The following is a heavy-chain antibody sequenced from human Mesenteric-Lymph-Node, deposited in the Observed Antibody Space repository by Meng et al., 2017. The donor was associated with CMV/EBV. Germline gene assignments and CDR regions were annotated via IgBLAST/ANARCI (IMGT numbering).Heavy chain of an antibody. CDR3: ARALTGYYYYGMDV. V-gene: IGHV3-53*01. CDR2: IYTGGTT. Sequence: GGSLRLSCAASGFTVNSNYMSWVRQAAGKGLEWVSVIYTGGTTYYADSVKGRFTISRDNSKNTLYLQMNSLRAEDTAVYYCARALTGYYYYGMDVWGQGTTVTVSS. CDR1: GFTVNSNY. D-gene: IGHD7-27*01. J-gene: IGHJ6*02.